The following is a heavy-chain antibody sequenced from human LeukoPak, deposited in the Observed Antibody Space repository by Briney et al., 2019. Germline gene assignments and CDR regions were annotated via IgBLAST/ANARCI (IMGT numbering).Heavy chain of an antibody. D-gene: IGHD6-19*01. V-gene: IGHV3-23*01. CDR3: AKDWHSSGLVLGYFDY. CDR1: GFTFSSYA. Sequence: QPGGSLRLSCAASGFTFSSYAMSWVRQAPGKGLEWVSAISGSGGSTYYADSVKGRFTISRDNSKNTLYLQMNSLRAEDTAVYYCAKDWHSSGLVLGYFDYWGQGTLVTVSS. CDR2: ISGSGGST. J-gene: IGHJ4*02.